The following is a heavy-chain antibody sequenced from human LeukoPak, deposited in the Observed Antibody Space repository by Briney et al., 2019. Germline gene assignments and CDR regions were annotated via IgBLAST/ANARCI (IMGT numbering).Heavy chain of an antibody. CDR3: ARWSWGDSYDSSGFDY. V-gene: IGHV1-8*01. J-gene: IGHJ4*02. D-gene: IGHD3-22*01. CDR2: MNPNSGNT. CDR1: GYTFTSYD. Sequence: ASVKVSCKASGYTFTSYDINWVRQATGQGLEWMGWMNPNSGNTGYAQKFQGRVTMTRNTSISTAYMELSSLRSEDTAVYYCARWSWGDSYDSSGFDYWGQGTLVTVSS.